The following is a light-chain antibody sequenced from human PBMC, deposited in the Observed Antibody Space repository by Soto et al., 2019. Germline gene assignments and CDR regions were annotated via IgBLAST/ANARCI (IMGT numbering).Light chain of an antibody. CDR3: CSYAASYTFV. Sequence: QSVLTQPRSVSGSPGQSVTISCTGTSSDVGVYNYVSWYQQHPGKAPKLMISDVTKRPSGVPDRFSGSKSANTASLTISGLPADDEADYYCCSYAASYTFVFGPGTKGTVL. CDR1: SSDVGVYNY. V-gene: IGLV2-11*01. CDR2: DVT. J-gene: IGLJ1*01.